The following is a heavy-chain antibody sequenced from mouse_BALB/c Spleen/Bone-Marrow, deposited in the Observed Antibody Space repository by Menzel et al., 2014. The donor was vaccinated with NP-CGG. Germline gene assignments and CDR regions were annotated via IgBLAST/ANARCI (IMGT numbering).Heavy chain of an antibody. V-gene: IGHV5-12-2*01. CDR3: TRHGEVRRFYYALDY. CDR2: ISHGGGST. CDR1: GFTFSSYS. Sequence: EVKLEESGGGLVQPGGSLKLSCTASGFTFSSYSMSWVRQTPEKRLEWVAYISHGGGSTHYPDAVKGRFTISRDNAKNSLYLQMSSLKSEDTAMYYCTRHGEVRRFYYALDYWGQGTSVTVSS. J-gene: IGHJ4*01. D-gene: IGHD2-14*01.